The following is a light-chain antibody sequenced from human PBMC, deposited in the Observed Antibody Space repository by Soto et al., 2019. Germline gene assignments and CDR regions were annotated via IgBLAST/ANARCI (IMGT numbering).Light chain of an antibody. J-gene: IGLJ1*01. CDR1: SSDVGGYNY. V-gene: IGLV2-14*01. CDR3: SSLTTTSTLV. Sequence: QPVLTQPASVSGSPGQSITISCTGTSSDVGGYNYVSWYQQNPGKAPKLMIYDVSNRPSGVSNRFSGSKSGNTASLTISGLQVEDEADYYCSSLTTTSTLVFGTGTKVTVL. CDR2: DVS.